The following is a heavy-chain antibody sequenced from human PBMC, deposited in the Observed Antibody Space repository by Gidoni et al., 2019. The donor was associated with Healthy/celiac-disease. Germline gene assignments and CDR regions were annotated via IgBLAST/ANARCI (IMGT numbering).Heavy chain of an antibody. D-gene: IGHD2-2*01. CDR1: GFTFSSYA. J-gene: IGHJ4*02. CDR2: ISYDGSNK. V-gene: IGHV3-30*04. Sequence: QVQLVESGGGVVQPGRSLRLSCAASGFTFSSYAMHWVRQAPGKGLEWVAVISYDGSNKYYADSVKGRFTISRDNSKNTLYLQMNSLRAEDTAVYYCARGQIPAARSYFDYWGQGTLVTVSS. CDR3: ARGQIPAARSYFDY.